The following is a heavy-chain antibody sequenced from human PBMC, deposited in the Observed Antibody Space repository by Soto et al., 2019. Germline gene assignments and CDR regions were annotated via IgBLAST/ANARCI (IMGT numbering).Heavy chain of an antibody. CDR1: GFSLSTSGVG. V-gene: IGHV2-5*02. Sequence: QITLKESGPTLVKPTQTLTLTCTFSGFSLSTSGVGVGWIRQPPGKALEWLALIYWDDDKRYSPSLKSRLTITNTPSKNQLVLKMNTMDPVDTATYYGARDSSGYYHFNYWGQGTLVTVSS. CDR2: IYWDDDK. CDR3: ARDSSGYYHFNY. D-gene: IGHD3-22*01. J-gene: IGHJ4*02.